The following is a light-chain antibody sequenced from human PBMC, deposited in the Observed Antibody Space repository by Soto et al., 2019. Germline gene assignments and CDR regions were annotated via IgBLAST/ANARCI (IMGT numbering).Light chain of an antibody. J-gene: IGLJ2*01. V-gene: IGLV2-14*01. CDR3: SSYTGSSINTVV. Sequence: QSALTQPPSASGSPGRSVTISCTGTSSDVGGYDYVSWFQQHPGKAPKLMIFEVSYRPSGVSNRFSGSKSGNTASLTISGLQAEDEADYYCSSYTGSSINTVVFGGGTKVTVL. CDR2: EVS. CDR1: SSDVGGYDY.